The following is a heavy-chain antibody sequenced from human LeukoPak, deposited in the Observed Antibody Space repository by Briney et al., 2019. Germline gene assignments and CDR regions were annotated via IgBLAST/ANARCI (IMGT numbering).Heavy chain of an antibody. J-gene: IGHJ4*02. D-gene: IGHD4-17*01. Sequence: SETLSLTCTVSGGSISSYHWSWIRQPPGKGLEWIGYIYYSGSTNYNPSLKSRVTISVDTSKNQFSLKLSSVTAADTAVYYCARHNSEHGDYDFDYWGQGTLVTVSS. CDR1: GGSISSYH. V-gene: IGHV4-59*08. CDR3: ARHNSEHGDYDFDY. CDR2: IYYSGST.